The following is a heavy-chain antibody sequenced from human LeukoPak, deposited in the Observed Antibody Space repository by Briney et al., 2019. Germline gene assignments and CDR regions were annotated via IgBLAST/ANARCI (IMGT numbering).Heavy chain of an antibody. CDR3: AREEFYGSGSSNYYYGMDV. V-gene: IGHV3-66*01. Sequence: GGSLRLSCAASGFTLSSNYMSWVRQAPGKGLEWVSVIYSGGSTYYADSVKGRLTISRDNSKNTLYLQMNSLRAEDTAVYYCAREEFYGSGSSNYYYGMDVWGQGTTVTVSS. CDR2: IYSGGST. CDR1: GFTLSSNY. J-gene: IGHJ6*02. D-gene: IGHD3-10*01.